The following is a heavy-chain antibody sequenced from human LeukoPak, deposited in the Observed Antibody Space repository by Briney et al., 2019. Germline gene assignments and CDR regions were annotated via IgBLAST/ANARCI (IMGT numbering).Heavy chain of an antibody. J-gene: IGHJ5*02. V-gene: IGHV1-69*05. CDR3: AREDTAAGTSWFDP. Sequence: SVKVSCKASGGTFSSYAISWVRQAPGQGLEWMGGIIPIFGTANYAQKFQGRVTITMDESTSTAYMELSSLRSEDTAVYYCAREDTAAGTSWFDPWGQGTLVTVSS. D-gene: IGHD6-13*01. CDR1: GGTFSSYA. CDR2: IIPIFGTA.